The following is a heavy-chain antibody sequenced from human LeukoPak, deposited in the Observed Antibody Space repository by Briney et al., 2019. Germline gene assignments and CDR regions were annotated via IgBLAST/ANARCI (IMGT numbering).Heavy chain of an antibody. J-gene: IGHJ5*02. V-gene: IGHV3-7*01. CDR3: ARAPGEGWFDP. D-gene: IGHD4-17*01. CDR2: IKQDGSEK. CDR1: GFTFSSYW. Sequence: GGSRRLSCAASGFTFSSYWMSWVRQAPGKGLEWVASIKQDGSEKYYVDSVKGRFTISRDNAKNSLYLQMNSLRAEDTALYYCARAPGEGWFDPWSQGTLVTVSS.